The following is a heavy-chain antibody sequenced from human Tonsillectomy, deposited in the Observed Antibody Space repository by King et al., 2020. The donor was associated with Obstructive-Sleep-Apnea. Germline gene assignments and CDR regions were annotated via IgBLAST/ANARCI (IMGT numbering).Heavy chain of an antibody. V-gene: IGHV3-48*04. CDR1: GFTFSTYS. D-gene: IGHD3-3*01. CDR3: VNNYDFWSGFYPYGMDV. CDR2: ISSSSSTT. J-gene: IGHJ6*02. Sequence: EVQLVESGGGLVQPGGSLRLSCVASGFTFSTYSMNWVRQAPGKGLEWISHISSSSSTTYYADSVKGRFTISSDNAMNSLYLQMNSLRAEDTAVYYCVNNYDFWSGFYPYGMDVWGQGTTVTVSS.